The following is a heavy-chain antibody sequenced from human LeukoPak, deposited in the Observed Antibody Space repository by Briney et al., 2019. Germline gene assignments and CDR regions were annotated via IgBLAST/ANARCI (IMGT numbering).Heavy chain of an antibody. V-gene: IGHV3-7*01. CDR1: GFTFSSHW. D-gene: IGHD2-15*01. CDR2: INQDGSEK. J-gene: IGHJ4*02. Sequence: GGSLRLSCAASGFTFSSHWMSWVRQAPGKGLEWVANINQDGSEKYYVDSVKGRFTISRDNAENSLYLQMNSLRAEDTAVYYCARRDCSGGSCYGIDYWGQGTLVTVSS. CDR3: ARRDCSGGSCYGIDY.